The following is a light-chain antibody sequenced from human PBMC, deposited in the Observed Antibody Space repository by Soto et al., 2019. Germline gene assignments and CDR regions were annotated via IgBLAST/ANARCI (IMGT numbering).Light chain of an antibody. CDR2: DVS. Sequence: QSVLTQPRSVSGSPGQSVTISCTGTSSDVGGYNYVSWYQQHPGKAPKLMIYDVSRRPSGVPDRFSGSKSGNTASLTISELQAEDEADYYCCSYAGNYTWVFGGGTKLTVL. V-gene: IGLV2-11*01. CDR1: SSDVGGYNY. J-gene: IGLJ3*02. CDR3: CSYAGNYTWV.